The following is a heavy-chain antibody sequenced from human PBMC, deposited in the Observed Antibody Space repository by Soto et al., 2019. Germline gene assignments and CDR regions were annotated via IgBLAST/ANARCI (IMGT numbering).Heavy chain of an antibody. D-gene: IGHD5-12*01. CDR1: GYTFTGYY. J-gene: IGHJ4*02. V-gene: IGHV1-2*02. Sequence: QVQLVQSGAEVKKPGASVRVSCKASGYTFTGYYIHWVRQAPGQGLEWVGWINPDNGDTNYAQKFQGRVSMTRDTSTSTAYMELSNLRFDDTAVYYCARHSGYDYIFDYWGQGTLVTVSS. CDR3: ARHSGYDYIFDY. CDR2: INPDNGDT.